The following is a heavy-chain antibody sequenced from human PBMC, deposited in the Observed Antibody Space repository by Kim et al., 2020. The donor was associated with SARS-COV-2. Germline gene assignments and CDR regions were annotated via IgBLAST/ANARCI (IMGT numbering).Heavy chain of an antibody. Sequence: NTKYSQKFQGRGTITRDTAASTAYMELSSLRSEDTAVYYCARDAFPRGFYWGQGTLVTVSS. CDR2: NT. V-gene: IGHV1-3*01. D-gene: IGHD3-10*01. CDR3: ARDAFPRGFY. J-gene: IGHJ4*02.